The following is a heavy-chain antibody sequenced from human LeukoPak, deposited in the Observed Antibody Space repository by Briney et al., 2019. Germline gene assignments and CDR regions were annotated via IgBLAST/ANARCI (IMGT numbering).Heavy chain of an antibody. CDR3: ARDQTQPPSGITIFGVVIIGYFDY. CDR1: GFTFSNYG. D-gene: IGHD3-3*01. CDR2: IQFDGSNK. V-gene: IGHV3-30*02. J-gene: IGHJ4*02. Sequence: GGSLRLSCAASGFTFSNYGMHWVRQAPGKGLEWVTFIQFDGSNKYYADSVKGRFTISRDNSKNTLYLQMNSLRAEDTAVYYCARDQTQPPSGITIFGVVIIGYFDYWGQGTLVTVSS.